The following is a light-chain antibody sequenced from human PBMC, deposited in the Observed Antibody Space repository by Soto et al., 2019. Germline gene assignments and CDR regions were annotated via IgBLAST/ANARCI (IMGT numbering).Light chain of an antibody. CDR1: QSVRSNF. Sequence: PGGRATPSCRASQSVRSNFLAWYQQKPGQAPRLLIYGASNRATGIPDRFSGSGSGTDFTLTITRLEAEDFAMYYCQRYDSLRTFGQGTTGDIK. CDR3: QRYDSLRT. CDR2: GAS. V-gene: IGKV3-20*01. J-gene: IGKJ1*01.